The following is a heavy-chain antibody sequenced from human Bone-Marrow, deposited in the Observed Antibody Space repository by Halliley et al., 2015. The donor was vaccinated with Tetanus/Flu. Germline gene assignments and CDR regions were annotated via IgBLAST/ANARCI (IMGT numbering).Heavy chain of an antibody. V-gene: IGHV5-51*01. CDR2: IYPDDPET. D-gene: IGHD5-18*01. J-gene: IGHJ4*02. CDR3: ARAHVDLETAHFDI. Sequence: YMGLIYPDDPETKHGPSFAGKVNISADKSPPTAYLQWRSLKASDTAMYFCARAHVDLETAHFDIWGQGTMVTVSS.